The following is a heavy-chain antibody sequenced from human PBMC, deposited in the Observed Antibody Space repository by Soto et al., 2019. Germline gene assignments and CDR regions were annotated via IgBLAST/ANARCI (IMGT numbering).Heavy chain of an antibody. CDR2: ISGYNGHT. Sequence: QVQLVQSGAEVRKPGASVKVSCKASGYTFTTYGISWVRQAPGQGLEWMGWISGYNGHTKYAQKFQGRVTMTTDTTTSTIDIGLASLKSYGTAVLYWAKGGEMPHYYYGLDVWGQGTTVTVSS. CDR1: GYTFTTYG. CDR3: AKGGEMPHYYYGLDV. V-gene: IGHV1-18*01. D-gene: IGHD3-16*01. J-gene: IGHJ6*02.